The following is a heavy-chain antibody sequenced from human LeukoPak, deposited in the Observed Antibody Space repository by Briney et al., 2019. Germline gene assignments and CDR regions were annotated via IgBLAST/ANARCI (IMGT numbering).Heavy chain of an antibody. CDR1: GFTFSSYA. D-gene: IGHD5-18*01. V-gene: IGHV3-64*01. Sequence: GGSLRLSCAASGFTFSSYAMHWVRQAPGKGLEYVSAISSNGGSTYYANSVKGRFTISRDHSKNTLYLQMGSLRAEDMAVYYCARSTAMVTRVDYWGQGTLVTVSS. CDR2: ISSNGGST. CDR3: ARSTAMVTRVDY. J-gene: IGHJ4*02.